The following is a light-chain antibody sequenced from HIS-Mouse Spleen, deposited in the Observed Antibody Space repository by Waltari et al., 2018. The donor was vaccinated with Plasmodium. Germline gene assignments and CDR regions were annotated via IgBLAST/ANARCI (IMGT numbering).Light chain of an antibody. V-gene: IGLV3-10*01. Sequence: SYELTQPPSVSVSPGQTARITCSGDALPQKYAYWYTQKSGQAPVLVIYEDSKRPSGIPERFSGASSGTMATLTISGAQVEDEADYYCYSTDSSGNHRVFGGGTKLTVL. CDR2: EDS. CDR1: ALPQKY. CDR3: YSTDSSGNHRV. J-gene: IGLJ3*02.